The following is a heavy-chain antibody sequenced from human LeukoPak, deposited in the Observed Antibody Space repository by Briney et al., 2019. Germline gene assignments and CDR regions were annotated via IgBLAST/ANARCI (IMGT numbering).Heavy chain of an antibody. D-gene: IGHD6-19*01. Sequence: ASVKVSCKASGYTFTSYDINWVRQATGQGLEWMGWMNPNSGNTGYAQKFQGRVTMTRNTSISTAYMELSSLRSGDTAVYYCARGYSSGWYGAHAFDIWGQGTMVTVSS. V-gene: IGHV1-8*01. CDR1: GYTFTSYD. J-gene: IGHJ3*02. CDR2: MNPNSGNT. CDR3: ARGYSSGWYGAHAFDI.